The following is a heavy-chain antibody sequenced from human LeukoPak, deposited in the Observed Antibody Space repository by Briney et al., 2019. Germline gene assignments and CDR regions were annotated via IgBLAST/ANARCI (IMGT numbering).Heavy chain of an antibody. J-gene: IGHJ4*02. Sequence: SETLSLTCTVSGGSISSSSYYWGWIRQPPWKGLEWIGSIYYSGSTYYNPSLKSRVTISVDTSKNQFSLKLSSVTAADTAVYYCARHYYGPMGFDYWGQGTLVTVSS. CDR3: ARHYYGPMGFDY. CDR2: IYYSGST. V-gene: IGHV4-39*01. CDR1: GGSISSSSYY. D-gene: IGHD3-10*01.